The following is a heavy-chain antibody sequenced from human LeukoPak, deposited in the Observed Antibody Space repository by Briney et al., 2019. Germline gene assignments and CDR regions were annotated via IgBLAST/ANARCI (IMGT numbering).Heavy chain of an antibody. CDR3: ASGLAVAGTTPVY. D-gene: IGHD6-19*01. V-gene: IGHV1-2*02. Sequence: GASVKVSCKASGYSFTNYALHWVRQAPGQGLEWMGWINPNSGGTNYAQKFQGRVTMTRDTSISTDYMDLSRLRSDDTALYYCASGLAVAGTTPVYWGQGTLVTVSS. CDR1: GYSFTNYA. J-gene: IGHJ4*02. CDR2: INPNSGGT.